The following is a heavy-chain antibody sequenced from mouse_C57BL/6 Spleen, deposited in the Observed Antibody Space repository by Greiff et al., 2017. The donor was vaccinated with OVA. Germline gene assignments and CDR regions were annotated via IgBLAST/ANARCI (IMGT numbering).Heavy chain of an antibody. CDR2: IHPNSGST. CDR3: ARWGDGYSFGY. V-gene: IGHV1-64*01. J-gene: IGHJ2*01. Sequence: VQLQQPGAELVKPGASVKLSCKASGYTFTSYWMHWVKQRPGQGLEWIGMIHPNSGSTNYNEKFKSKATLTVDKSSSTAYMQLSSLTSEDSAVYYCARWGDGYSFGYWGQGTTLTVSS. CDR1: GYTFTSYW. D-gene: IGHD2-3*01.